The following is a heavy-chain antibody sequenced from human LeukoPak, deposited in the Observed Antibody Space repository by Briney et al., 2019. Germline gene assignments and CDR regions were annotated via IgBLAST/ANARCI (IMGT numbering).Heavy chain of an antibody. CDR1: GYTFTGYY. CDR2: IYPNSGAT. CDR3: GTLLSNGPFDY. J-gene: IGHJ4*02. Sequence: ASVKVSCKASGYTFTGYYMHWVRQAPGQGREWMGWIYPNSGATKYAQKFQGRVTMTRDTSISTAYTELSRLRSDVTAVYYCGTLLSNGPFDYWGQGSLVTVSS. V-gene: IGHV1-2*02.